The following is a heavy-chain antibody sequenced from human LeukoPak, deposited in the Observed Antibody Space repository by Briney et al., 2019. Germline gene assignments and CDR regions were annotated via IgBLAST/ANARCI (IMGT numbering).Heavy chain of an antibody. D-gene: IGHD2-2*02. Sequence: PSETLSLTCTVSGGSISSYYWSWIRQPAGKGLEWIGRIYTSGSTNYNPSLKSRVTMSVDTSKNQFSLKLSSVTAADTAVYYCARGWHCSSTSCYTYYYYGMDVWGQGTTVTVSS. J-gene: IGHJ6*02. CDR3: ARGWHCSSTSCYTYYYYGMDV. CDR2: IYTSGST. V-gene: IGHV4-4*07. CDR1: GGSISSYY.